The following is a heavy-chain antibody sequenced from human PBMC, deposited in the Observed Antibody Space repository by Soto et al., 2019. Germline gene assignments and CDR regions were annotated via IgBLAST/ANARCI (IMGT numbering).Heavy chain of an antibody. J-gene: IGHJ3*02. Sequence: GGSLRLSCAASGFTFSSYSMNWVRQAPGKGLEWVSSISSSSSYIYCADSVKGRFTISRDNAKNSLHLQMNSLRAEDTAVYYCARERLVARYSSGWYAGVGDAFDIWGQGTMVTVSS. CDR2: ISSSSSYI. CDR1: GFTFSSYS. V-gene: IGHV3-21*01. CDR3: ARERLVARYSSGWYAGVGDAFDI. D-gene: IGHD6-19*01.